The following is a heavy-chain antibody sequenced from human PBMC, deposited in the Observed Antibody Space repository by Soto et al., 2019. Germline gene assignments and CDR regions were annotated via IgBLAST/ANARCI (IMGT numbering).Heavy chain of an antibody. CDR2: IWYDGSNK. V-gene: IGHV3-33*01. D-gene: IGHD4-17*01. Sequence: QVQLVESGGGVVQPGRSLRLSCAASGFTFSSYGMHWVRQAPGKGLEWVAVIWYDGSNKYYADSVKGRFTISRDNSKNTLYLQMNSLRAEDTAVYYCARDADYGDSYYYYGMDVWGQGTTVTVSS. CDR3: ARDADYGDSYYYYGMDV. J-gene: IGHJ6*02. CDR1: GFTFSSYG.